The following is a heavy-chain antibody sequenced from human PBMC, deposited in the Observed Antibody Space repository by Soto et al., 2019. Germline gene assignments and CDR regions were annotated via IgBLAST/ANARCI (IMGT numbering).Heavy chain of an antibody. CDR2: ISYSGNP. V-gene: IGHV4-59*08. J-gene: IGHJ4*02. CDR3: ATGIQLWPPAY. Sequence: SETLSLTCTVSGGSISSYYWSWIRQPPGKGLEWIGYISYSGNPKYNPSLKSRTTISVDTSKNQFSLNLSSVTAADTAVYYCATGIQLWPPAYWGRGTLVTVSS. CDR1: GGSISSYY. D-gene: IGHD5-18*01.